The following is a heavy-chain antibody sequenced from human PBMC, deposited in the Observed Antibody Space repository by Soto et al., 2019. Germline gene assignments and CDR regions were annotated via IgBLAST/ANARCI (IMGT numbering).Heavy chain of an antibody. CDR2: IHHSGST. D-gene: IGHD2-15*01. CDR1: GGSFSGYS. CDR3: ARERKGSGWPGLVTFDY. V-gene: IGHV4-34*01. Sequence: QVRLQQWGAGLLKPSETLSLTCTVYGGSFSGYSWSWIRQPPGKGLEWIGEIHHSGSTDYHPSLKSRVTISVDTSKNQFSLKLSSVTAADTAVYYCARERKGSGWPGLVTFDYWGQGTLVTVSS. J-gene: IGHJ4*02.